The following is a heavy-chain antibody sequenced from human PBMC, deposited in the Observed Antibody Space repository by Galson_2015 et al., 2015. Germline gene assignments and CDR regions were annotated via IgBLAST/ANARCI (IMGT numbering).Heavy chain of an antibody. D-gene: IGHD5-24*01. J-gene: IGHJ4*02. Sequence: SLRLSCAASGFTFSSYAMHWVRQAPGKGLEWVAVISYDGSNKYYADSVKGRFTISRDNSKNTLYLQMNSLRAEDTAVYYCAKDHVESHGIGYWGQGTLVTVSS. CDR2: ISYDGSNK. CDR3: AKDHVESHGIGY. V-gene: IGHV3-30-3*01. CDR1: GFTFSSYA.